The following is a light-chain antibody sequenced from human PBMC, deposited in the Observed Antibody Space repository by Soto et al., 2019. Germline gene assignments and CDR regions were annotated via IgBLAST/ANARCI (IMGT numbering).Light chain of an antibody. V-gene: IGKV3-15*01. CDR1: RSVNNN. CDR2: GVS. J-gene: IGKJ5*01. Sequence: EVVMTQSPATLSVSPGERAILSCRASRSVNNNYLAWYQQKPGQAPRLLIYGVSTRATDTPARCSGSGSGPEFTLMISSLQSEDFAVYYRQQYDNWPITFVQGTRLEIK. CDR3: QQYDNWPIT.